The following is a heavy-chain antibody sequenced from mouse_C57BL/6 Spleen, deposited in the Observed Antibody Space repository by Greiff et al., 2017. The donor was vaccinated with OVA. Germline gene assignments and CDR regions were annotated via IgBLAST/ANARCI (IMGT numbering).Heavy chain of an antibody. D-gene: IGHD1-1*01. V-gene: IGHV5-16*01. J-gene: IGHJ2*01. Sequence: EVKLVESEGGLVQPGSSMKLSCTASGFTFSDYYMAWVRQVPEKGLEWVANINYDGSSTYYLDSLKSRFIISRDNAKNILYLQMSSLKSEDTATYYCARDLGYYGSSSLFDYWGQGTTLTVSS. CDR1: GFTFSDYY. CDR3: ARDLGYYGSSSLFDY. CDR2: INYDGSST.